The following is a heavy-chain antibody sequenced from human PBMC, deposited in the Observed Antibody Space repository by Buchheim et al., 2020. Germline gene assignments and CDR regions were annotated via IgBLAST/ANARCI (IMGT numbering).Heavy chain of an antibody. CDR2: IWYDGSNK. V-gene: IGHV3-33*01. Sequence: QVQLVESGGGVVQPGRSLRLSCAASGFTFSSYGMHWVRQAPGKGLEWVAVIWYDGSNKYYVDSVKGRFTISRDNSKNTLYLQMNSLRAEDTAVYYCARNFLAAAAPNHFDLWGRGTL. D-gene: IGHD6-13*01. CDR1: GFTFSSYG. CDR3: ARNFLAAAAPNHFDL. J-gene: IGHJ2*01.